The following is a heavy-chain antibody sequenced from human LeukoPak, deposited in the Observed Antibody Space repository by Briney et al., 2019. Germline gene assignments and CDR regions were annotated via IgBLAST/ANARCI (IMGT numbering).Heavy chain of an antibody. Sequence: PSETLSLTCAVYGGSFSGYYWSWIRQPPGKGLEWIGEINHSGSTNYNPSLKSRVTISVDTSKNQFSLKLSSVTAADTAVYYCARAVLGRYYYYYYMDVWGKGTTVTVSS. CDR2: INHSGST. D-gene: IGHD7-27*01. V-gene: IGHV4-34*01. J-gene: IGHJ6*03. CDR1: GGSFSGYY. CDR3: ARAVLGRYYYYYYMDV.